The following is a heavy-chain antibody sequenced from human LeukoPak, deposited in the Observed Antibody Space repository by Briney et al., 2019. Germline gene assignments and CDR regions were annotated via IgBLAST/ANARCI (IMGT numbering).Heavy chain of an antibody. Sequence: PGGSLRLSCVASGFNFNNFAMSWVRQAPGKGLEWVSSISSGGTNTYYADSVKGRFTVSRDNSENTLYLQMNSLRAEDTAVYYCAKDRNADCTSGRCRFDPWGQGTLVTVSS. CDR3: AKDRNADCTSGRCRFDP. J-gene: IGHJ5*02. CDR1: GFNFNNFA. CDR2: ISSGGTNT. V-gene: IGHV3-23*01. D-gene: IGHD2-15*01.